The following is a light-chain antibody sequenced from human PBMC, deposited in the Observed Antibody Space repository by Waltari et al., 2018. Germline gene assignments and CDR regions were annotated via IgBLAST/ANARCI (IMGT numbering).Light chain of an antibody. Sequence: QSALTQPASVAGSPGPSITISCTGTSRDVGNYNYVSWYQQHPGRAPKLMISDVSARPSGVSNRFSGSKSGNTASLTISGLQAEDEGDYYCCSYTNVGSWVFGGGTKVTVL. CDR1: SRDVGNYNY. CDR3: CSYTNVGSWV. V-gene: IGLV2-14*03. J-gene: IGLJ3*02. CDR2: DVS.